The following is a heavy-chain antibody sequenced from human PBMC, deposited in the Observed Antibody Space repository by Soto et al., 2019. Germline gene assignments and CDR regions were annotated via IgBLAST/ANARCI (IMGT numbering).Heavy chain of an antibody. Sequence: SETLSLTCTVSGGSISSGGYYWSWIRQHPGKGLEWIGYIYYSGSTYYNPSLKGRVTISVDTSKNQFSLKLSSVTAADTAVYYCARGLITGTRSHFDYWGQGTLVTVSS. CDR3: ARGLITGTRSHFDY. CDR2: IYYSGST. J-gene: IGHJ4*02. V-gene: IGHV4-31*03. D-gene: IGHD1-7*01. CDR1: GGSISSGGYY.